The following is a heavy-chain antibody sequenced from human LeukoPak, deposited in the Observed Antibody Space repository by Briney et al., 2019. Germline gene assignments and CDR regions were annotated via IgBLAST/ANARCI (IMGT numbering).Heavy chain of an antibody. CDR2: TSYDESNK. J-gene: IGHJ4*02. CDR1: GFAFSIYT. V-gene: IGHV3-30*03. D-gene: IGHD3-10*01. CDR3: ARDWGVDS. Sequence: PGGSLRLSCAASGFAFSIYTMVWVRQPPGKGLEWVAVTSYDESNKHYADSVKGRFTISRDNSNNTQYLQMNSLRPEDTAVYYCARDWGVDSWGQGTLVTVSS.